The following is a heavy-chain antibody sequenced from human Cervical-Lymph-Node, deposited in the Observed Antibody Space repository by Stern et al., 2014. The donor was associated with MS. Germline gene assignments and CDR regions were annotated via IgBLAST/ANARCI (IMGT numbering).Heavy chain of an antibody. Sequence: VESGGGVVQPGRSLRLSCAASGFTFSSYGMHWVRQAPGKGLEWVAVIWSDGSNKYYADHVKGSVTISRDTSKNTWYLQMNSLRAEDTAVYYCARDRHXLGXCXGXXCYLPDYWGQXTLVTVSS. V-gene: IGHV3-33*01. CDR1: GFTFSSYG. D-gene: IGHD2-15*01. CDR2: IWSDGSNK. J-gene: IGHJ4*02. CDR3: ARDRHXLGXCXGXXCYLPDY.